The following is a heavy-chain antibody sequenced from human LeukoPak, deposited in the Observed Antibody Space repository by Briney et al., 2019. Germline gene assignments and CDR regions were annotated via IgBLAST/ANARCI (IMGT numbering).Heavy chain of an antibody. J-gene: IGHJ4*02. D-gene: IGHD3-10*01. CDR3: VEKRSAGSGSYYDY. CDR2: ISGDGGST. CDR1: GFTFDDYA. V-gene: IGHV3-43*02. Sequence: PGGSLRLSCAASGFTFDDYAMHWVRQAPGKGLEWVSLISGDGGSTYYADSVKGRFTISRDNSKNTLYLQMSSLRAEDTAVYHCVEKRSAGSGSYYDYWGQGTLVTVSS.